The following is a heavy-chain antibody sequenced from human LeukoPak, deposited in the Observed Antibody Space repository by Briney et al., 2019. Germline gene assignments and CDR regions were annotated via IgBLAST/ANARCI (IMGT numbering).Heavy chain of an antibody. CDR2: LTGSGST. V-gene: IGHV3-23*01. CDR1: GFAFSSFA. J-gene: IGHJ6*03. D-gene: IGHD2-15*01. Sequence: GSLRLSCVASGFAFSSFAMSWVRQAPGKGLKWVSGLTGSGSTYHADSVKGRFTISRDNSKNTLSLQMNSLGAEDTAVYYCAKMKGWRLYDYCMDVWGKGTTVTVSS. CDR3: AKMKGWRLYDYCMDV.